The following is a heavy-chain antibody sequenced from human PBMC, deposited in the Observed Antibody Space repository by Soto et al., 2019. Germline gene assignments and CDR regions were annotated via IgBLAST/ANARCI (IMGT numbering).Heavy chain of an antibody. CDR1: GFSLNTSGEG. CDR2: VYWDDDK. CDR3: VHRRVRIFDF. V-gene: IGHV2-5*02. Sequence: QITLKESGPTLVKPTQTLTLTCTFSGFSLNTSGEGVGWIRQPPGKALEWLALVYWDDDKRYSPSLKSRLTNTKDTSKKKVVLTMTNMDPVDTATYYCVHRRVRIFDFWGQGALVTVAS. D-gene: IGHD4-17*01. J-gene: IGHJ4*02.